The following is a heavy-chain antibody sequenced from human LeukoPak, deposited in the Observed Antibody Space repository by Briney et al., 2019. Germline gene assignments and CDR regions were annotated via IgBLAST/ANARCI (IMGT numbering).Heavy chain of an antibody. CDR3: ASANYYDSSGYLG. Sequence: GGSLRLSCAASGFTFSSYEMNWVRQAPGKGLEWVSYISSSGSTIYYADSVKGRFTISRDNAKNSLYLQMNSLRAEDTAVYYCASANYYDSSGYLGWGQGTLVTVSS. CDR2: ISSSGSTI. J-gene: IGHJ4*02. V-gene: IGHV3-48*03. D-gene: IGHD3-22*01. CDR1: GFTFSSYE.